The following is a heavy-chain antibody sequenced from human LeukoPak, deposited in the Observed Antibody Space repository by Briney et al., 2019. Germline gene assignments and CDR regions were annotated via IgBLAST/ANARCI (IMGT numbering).Heavy chain of an antibody. CDR3: ARDAPVAGTGKAIYYYYYYGMDV. CDR2: IYYSGST. Sequence: SETLSLTCTVSGGSISSYYWSWIRQPPGKGLEWIGYIYYSGSTNYNPSLKSRVTISVDTSKNQFSLKLSSVTAADTAVYCCARDAPVAGTGKAIYYYYYYGMDVWGQGTTVTVSS. CDR1: GGSISSYY. J-gene: IGHJ6*02. V-gene: IGHV4-59*01. D-gene: IGHD6-19*01.